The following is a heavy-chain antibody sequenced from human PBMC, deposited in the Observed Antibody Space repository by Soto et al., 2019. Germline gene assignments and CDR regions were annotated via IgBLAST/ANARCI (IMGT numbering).Heavy chain of an antibody. D-gene: IGHD5-12*01. Sequence: SETLSLTCTVSGDSISNSDYYWNWIRQSPGKGLQWIASIDYSGSTYYNPSLKSRVTISVDTSKNQFSLQLSYVTAADTAVYYCARDSGIVATGGGYYYYGMDVWGQGTTVTVSS. CDR1: GDSISNSDYY. CDR3: ARDSGIVATGGGYYYYGMDV. V-gene: IGHV4-30-4*01. CDR2: IDYSGST. J-gene: IGHJ6*02.